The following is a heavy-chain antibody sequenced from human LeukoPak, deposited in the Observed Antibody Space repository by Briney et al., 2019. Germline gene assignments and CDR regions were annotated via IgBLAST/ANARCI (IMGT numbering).Heavy chain of an antibody. V-gene: IGHV3-66*02. J-gene: IGHJ4*02. CDR3: ARDWGGYSHGATLLGH. D-gene: IGHD5-18*01. CDR1: GFTFSSYA. Sequence: PGGSLRLFCAASGFTFSSYAMSWVRQAPGKGLEWVSVIYTGGNTYYTDSVKGRFTISRDDSKNMVYLQMNSLSAEDTGVYYCARDWGGYSHGATLLGHWGQGALVTVSS. CDR2: IYTGGNT.